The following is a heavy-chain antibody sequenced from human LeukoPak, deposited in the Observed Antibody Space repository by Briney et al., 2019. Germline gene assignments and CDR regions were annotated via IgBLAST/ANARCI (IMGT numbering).Heavy chain of an antibody. CDR2: IDWDDDK. Sequence: SGPTLVNPTQTLTLTCTFSGFSLCTSGMRVSWIRQPPGKALEWLARIDWDDDKFYSTSLKTRLTISKDTSKNQVVLTMTNMGPVDTATYYCARFASGLYYFDYWGQGTLVTVSS. V-gene: IGHV2-70*04. J-gene: IGHJ4*02. CDR3: ARFASGLYYFDY. D-gene: IGHD6-19*01. CDR1: GFSLCTSGMR.